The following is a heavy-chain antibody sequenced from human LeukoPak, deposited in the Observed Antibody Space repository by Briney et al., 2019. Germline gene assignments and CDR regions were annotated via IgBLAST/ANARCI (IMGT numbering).Heavy chain of an antibody. CDR2: ISSDGSNT. CDR3: AKDWVYYGSGRSGYFDY. Sequence: GGSLRLSCAASGFTFSHYAMNWVRQAPGKGLEWVAVISSDGSNTYYADPGKGRFTVSRDNSKSTLYLQMNSLRPEDTAMYYCAKDWVYYGSGRSGYFDYWGQGTLVTVSS. V-gene: IGHV3-30*18. CDR1: GFTFSHYA. D-gene: IGHD3-10*01. J-gene: IGHJ4*02.